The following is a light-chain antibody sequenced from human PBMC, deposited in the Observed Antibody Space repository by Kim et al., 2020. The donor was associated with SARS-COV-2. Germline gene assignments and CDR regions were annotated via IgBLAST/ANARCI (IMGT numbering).Light chain of an antibody. Sequence: AAVGDRVHITCRASQGINTYLAWYQQKPGKVPKLLIYGASALHSGVPSRFSGSGSGTDFTLTISSLQPEDVATYYCQKYNSAPWTFGQGTKVDIK. CDR2: GAS. J-gene: IGKJ1*01. CDR3: QKYNSAPWT. CDR1: QGINTY. V-gene: IGKV1-27*01.